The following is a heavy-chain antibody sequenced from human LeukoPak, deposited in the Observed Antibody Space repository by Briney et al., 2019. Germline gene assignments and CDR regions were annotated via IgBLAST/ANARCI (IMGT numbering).Heavy chain of an antibody. Sequence: SETLSLTCTVSGGSISSSSYYWGWIRQPPGKGLEWIGSIYHSGSTYYNPSLKSRVTISVDTSKNQFSLKLSSVTAADTAVYYCARRGNSPEYYFDYWGQGTLVTVSS. J-gene: IGHJ4*02. D-gene: IGHD4-23*01. CDR1: GGSISSSSYY. V-gene: IGHV4-39*07. CDR2: IYHSGST. CDR3: ARRGNSPEYYFDY.